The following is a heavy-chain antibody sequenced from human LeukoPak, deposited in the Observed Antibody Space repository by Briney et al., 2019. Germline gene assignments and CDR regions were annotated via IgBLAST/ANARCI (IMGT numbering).Heavy chain of an antibody. D-gene: IGHD3-10*01. J-gene: IGHJ6*03. V-gene: IGHV4-4*07. CDR3: ARDFFFRTEQYGSGSYYNYYYYYYMDV. Sequence: SETLSLTCTVSGGSISSYYWSWIRQPAGKGLEWIGRIYTSGSTNYNPSLKSRLTLSVDPPTNQFYLKLSSVTAADTAVYYCARDFFFRTEQYGSGSYYNYYYYYYMDVWGKGTTVTISS. CDR2: IYTSGST. CDR1: GGSISSYY.